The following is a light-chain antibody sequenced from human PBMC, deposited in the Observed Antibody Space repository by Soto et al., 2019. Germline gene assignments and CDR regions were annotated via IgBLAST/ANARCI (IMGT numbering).Light chain of an antibody. V-gene: IGLV2-14*03. CDR3: SSSTSSSTRV. J-gene: IGLJ1*01. Sequence: QSVLTQPASVSGSPGQSITISCTGTTNDVGIYNYVSWYQQHPGKAPKLMIYDVSSRPSGVSNRFSGSKSGNTASLTISGLQSEDGADYYCSSSTSSSTRVFGTGTKVTVL. CDR2: DVS. CDR1: TNDVGIYNY.